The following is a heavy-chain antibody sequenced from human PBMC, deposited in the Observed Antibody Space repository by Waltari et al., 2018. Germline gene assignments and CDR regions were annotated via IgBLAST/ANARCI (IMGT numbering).Heavy chain of an antibody. CDR2: ISAYNGNT. CDR3: ARDKGYSGSYYLLYYYYYMDV. Sequence: QVQLVQSGAEVTKPGASVKVSCKASGYTFTSSGISWVRQAPGQGLEGMGWISAYNGNTNYAQKLQGRVTMTTDTSTSTAYMELRSLRSDDTAVYYCARDKGYSGSYYLLYYYYYMDVWGKGTTVTVSS. D-gene: IGHD1-26*01. V-gene: IGHV1-18*01. J-gene: IGHJ6*03. CDR1: GYTFTSSG.